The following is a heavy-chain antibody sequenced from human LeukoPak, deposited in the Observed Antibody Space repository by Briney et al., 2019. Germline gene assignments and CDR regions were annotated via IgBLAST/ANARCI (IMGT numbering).Heavy chain of an antibody. CDR3: AKDQLAGLSRPYVFDI. D-gene: IGHD1-1*01. J-gene: IGHJ3*02. V-gene: IGHV3-30*18. CDR1: GFTFSTYA. CDR2: ISYDGSNK. Sequence: GGSLRLSCAASGFTFSTYAMHWVRQAPRKGLEWVAVISYDGSNKYFADSVKGRFTISRDNSKNTLYLQMSSLRPEDTAVYYCAKDQLAGLSRPYVFDIWGQGTMVTVSS.